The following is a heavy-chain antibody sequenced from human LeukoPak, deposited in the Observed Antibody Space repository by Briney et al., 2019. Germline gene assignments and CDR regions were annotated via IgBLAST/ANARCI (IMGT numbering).Heavy chain of an antibody. CDR2: ISSSSYI. J-gene: IGHJ4*02. D-gene: IGHD3-10*01. V-gene: IGHV3-21*01. CDR3: ARDHMVRGVMVY. Sequence: PGGSLRFSCAASGFTFSSYSMNWVRQAPGKGLEWVSSISSSSYIYYADSVKGRFTISRDNAKNSLYLQMNSLRAEDTAVYYCARDHMVRGVMVYWGQGTLVTVSS. CDR1: GFTFSSYS.